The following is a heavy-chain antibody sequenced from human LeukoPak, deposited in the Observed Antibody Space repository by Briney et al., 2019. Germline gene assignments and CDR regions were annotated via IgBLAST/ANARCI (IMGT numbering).Heavy chain of an antibody. V-gene: IGHV4-38-2*02. CDR1: GYSLSSGYY. Sequence: SETLSLTCTVSGYSLSSGYYWGWIRQPPGKGLEWIGSIYHSGSTYYNPSLKSLVTISVDTSKNQFSLKLSSVTAADTAVYYCARGVLPDVDPWGQGTLVTVSS. CDR2: IYHSGST. D-gene: IGHD4/OR15-4a*01. CDR3: ARGVLPDVDP. J-gene: IGHJ5*02.